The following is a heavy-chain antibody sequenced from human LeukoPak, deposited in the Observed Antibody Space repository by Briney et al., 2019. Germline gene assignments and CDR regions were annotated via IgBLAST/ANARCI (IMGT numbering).Heavy chain of an antibody. CDR2: INHSGST. Sequence: NASETLSLTCAVYGGSFSGYYWSWIRQPPGKGLEWIGEINHSGSTNYNPSLKSRVTISVDTSKNQFSLKLSSVTAADTAVYYCARGPRRDGYNFWGQGTLVTVSS. CDR3: ARGPRRDGYNF. D-gene: IGHD5-24*01. V-gene: IGHV4-34*01. CDR1: GGSFSGYY. J-gene: IGHJ4*02.